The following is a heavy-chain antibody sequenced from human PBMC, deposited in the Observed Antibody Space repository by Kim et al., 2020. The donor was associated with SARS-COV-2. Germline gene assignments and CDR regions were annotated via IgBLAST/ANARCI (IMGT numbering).Heavy chain of an antibody. V-gene: IGHV3-23*01. J-gene: IGHJ2*01. CDR2: ITGTGDST. CDR1: GFTFSSYA. CDR3: AKEISGTSSGNLDL. D-gene: IGHD1-1*01. Sequence: GGSLRLSCAASGFTFSSYAINWVRQAPGKGLEWLSGITGTGDSTFYAESVKGRFSISRDNSRNTVYLQLNSLRAADTAIYYCAKEISGTSSGNLDLWG.